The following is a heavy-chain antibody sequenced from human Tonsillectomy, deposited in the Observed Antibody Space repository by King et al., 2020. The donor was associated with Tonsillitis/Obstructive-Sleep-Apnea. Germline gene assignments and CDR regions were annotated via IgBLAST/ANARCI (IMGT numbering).Heavy chain of an antibody. Sequence: VQLVESGGDLVQPGGSLRLSCAASGFTVSRNYMSWVRQAPGKGLEWVSLIYSGGGTYYTDSVKGRFTVSRDNSKNTLFLQMNSLRAEDTAVYYCARTSQYCSSTSCYLEYYFDYWGQGTLVTVSS. D-gene: IGHD2-2*01. J-gene: IGHJ4*02. V-gene: IGHV3-66*01. CDR2: IYSGGGT. CDR1: GFTVSRNY. CDR3: ARTSQYCSSTSCYLEYYFDY.